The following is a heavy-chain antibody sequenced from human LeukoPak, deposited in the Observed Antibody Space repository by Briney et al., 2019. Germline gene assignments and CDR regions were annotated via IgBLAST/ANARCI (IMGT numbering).Heavy chain of an antibody. CDR3: ARSLGYCSSTSCYDFDY. D-gene: IGHD2-2*01. CDR2: ISSSSTI. Sequence: GGSLRLSCAASGFTFSSYSMNWVRQAPGKGLEWVSYISSSSTIYYADSVKGRFTISRDNAKNSLYLQMNSLRAEDTAVYYCARSLGYCSSTSCYDFDYWGQGTLVTVSS. CDR1: GFTFSSYS. J-gene: IGHJ4*02. V-gene: IGHV3-48*01.